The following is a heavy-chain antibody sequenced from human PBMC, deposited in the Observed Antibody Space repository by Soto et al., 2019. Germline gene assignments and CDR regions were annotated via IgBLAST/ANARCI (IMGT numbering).Heavy chain of an antibody. J-gene: IGHJ4*02. CDR2: IDPSDSYT. D-gene: IGHD6-19*01. V-gene: IGHV5-10-1*01. Sequence: GESLKISCKGSGYSFTSYWISWVRQMPGKGLEWMGRIDPSDSYTNYSPSFQGHVTISADESISTAYLQWSSLKASDTAMYYCARHWSSKGSSGWYLMFDYWGQGTLVTVSS. CDR3: ARHWSSKGSSGWYLMFDY. CDR1: GYSFTSYW.